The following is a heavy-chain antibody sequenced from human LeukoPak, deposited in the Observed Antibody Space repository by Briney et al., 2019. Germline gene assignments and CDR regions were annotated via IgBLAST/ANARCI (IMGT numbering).Heavy chain of an antibody. V-gene: IGHV3-30*18. CDR3: AKGGGVYGDYGTYYFDY. CDR2: ISYDGSNK. Sequence: GGSLRLSCAASGFTFSSYAMSWVRQAPVKGLEWVAVISYDGSNKYYADSVKGRFTISRDNSKNTLYLQMNSLRAEDTAVYYCAKGGGVYGDYGTYYFDYWGQGTLVTVSS. CDR1: GFTFSSYA. D-gene: IGHD4-17*01. J-gene: IGHJ4*02.